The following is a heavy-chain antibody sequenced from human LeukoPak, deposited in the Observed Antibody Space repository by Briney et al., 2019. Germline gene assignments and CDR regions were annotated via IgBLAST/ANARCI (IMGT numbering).Heavy chain of an antibody. D-gene: IGHD4-17*01. CDR3: ARVGVTTLPSSVYFDY. CDR2: INHSGST. Sequence: SETLSLTCSVYSGSFTSYYWSWIRQPPGKGLEWIGEINHSGSTNYNPSLKSRVTISVDTSKNQFSLKLSSVTAADTAVYYCARVGVTTLPSSVYFDYWGQGTLVTVSS. V-gene: IGHV4-34*01. J-gene: IGHJ4*02. CDR1: SGSFTSYY.